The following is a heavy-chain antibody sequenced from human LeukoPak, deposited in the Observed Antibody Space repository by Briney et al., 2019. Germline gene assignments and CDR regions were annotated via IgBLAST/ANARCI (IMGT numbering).Heavy chain of an antibody. Sequence: GGSLRLSCAASGFTFSSYAMSWVRQAPGKGLEWVSAIHGSGGSTYYADSVKGRFTISRDNSKNTLYLQMNSLRVEDTAVYYCAKDPAYYFDSRGHPELDYWGQGTLVTVSS. D-gene: IGHD3-22*01. CDR1: GFTFSSYA. J-gene: IGHJ4*02. V-gene: IGHV3-23*01. CDR2: IHGSGGST. CDR3: AKDPAYYFDSRGHPELDY.